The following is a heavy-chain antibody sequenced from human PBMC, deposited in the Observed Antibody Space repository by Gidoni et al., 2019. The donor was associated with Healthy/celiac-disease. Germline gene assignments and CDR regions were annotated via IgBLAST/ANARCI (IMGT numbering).Heavy chain of an antibody. V-gene: IGHV5-51*01. CDR1: GYSFTSYW. J-gene: IGHJ4*02. CDR3: ARQYDFWSGLFDY. Sequence: ESLQNSCKGSGYSFTSYWIGWVRQMPGKGLEWMGIIYPGDSDTRYSPSFQGQVTISADKSISTAYLQWSSLKASDTAMYYCARQYDFWSGLFDYWGQGTLVTVSS. CDR2: IYPGDSDT. D-gene: IGHD3-3*01.